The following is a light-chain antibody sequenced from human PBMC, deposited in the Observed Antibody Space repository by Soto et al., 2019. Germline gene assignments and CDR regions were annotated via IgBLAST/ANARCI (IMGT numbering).Light chain of an antibody. J-gene: IGKJ5*01. Sequence: DIQMTQSPSTLSASVGDTVTVTCRASQSIGRWLAWYQQKPGKAPKLLIFDASTLENGVPARFSGSRSGPEFTLTISSLQPDDFATYYCQQYNSYSSITFGQGTRLEIK. CDR3: QQYNSYSSIT. CDR1: QSIGRW. CDR2: DAS. V-gene: IGKV1-5*01.